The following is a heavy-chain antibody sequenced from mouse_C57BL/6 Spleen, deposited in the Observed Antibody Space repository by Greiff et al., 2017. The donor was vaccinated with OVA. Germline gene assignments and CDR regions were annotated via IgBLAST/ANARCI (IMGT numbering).Heavy chain of an antibody. Sequence: EVQRVESGGDLVKPGGSLKLSCAASGFTFSSYGMSWVRQTPDKRLEWVATISSGGSYTYYPDSVKGRFTISRDNAKNTLYLQMSSRKSEETAMYYCASDYDVGYYAMDYWGQGTSVTVSS. CDR1: GFTFSSYG. V-gene: IGHV5-6*01. D-gene: IGHD2-4*01. CDR3: ASDYDVGYYAMDY. CDR2: ISSGGSYT. J-gene: IGHJ4*01.